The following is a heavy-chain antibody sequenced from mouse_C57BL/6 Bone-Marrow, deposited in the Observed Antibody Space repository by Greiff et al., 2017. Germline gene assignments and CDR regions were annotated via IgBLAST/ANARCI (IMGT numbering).Heavy chain of an antibody. J-gene: IGHJ2*01. CDR1: GYTFTSYW. V-gene: IGHV1-72*01. CDR3: ATLYGSSLYYFDY. Sequence: VQLQQPGAELVKPGASVKLSCKASGYTFTSYWMHWVKQRPGRGLEWIGRIDPNSGGTKYNEKFKRKATLTVDKPSSTAYMQLSGLTSEDSAVYDCATLYGSSLYYFDYWGQGTTLTVSS. CDR2: IDPNSGGT. D-gene: IGHD1-1*01.